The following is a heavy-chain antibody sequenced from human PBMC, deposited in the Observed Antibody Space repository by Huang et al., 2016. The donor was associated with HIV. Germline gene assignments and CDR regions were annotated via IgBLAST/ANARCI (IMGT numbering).Heavy chain of an antibody. J-gene: IGHJ4*02. CDR3: AKDRRAYYYGSGIEY. V-gene: IGHV3-30*18. D-gene: IGHD3-10*01. Sequence: QVQLVESGGGVVEPGRSLRGSWAASGFSVSDSGMHWVRQAPGKGLEWGAVISYDGRNKFYADAVKGRFTISRDNSKNTVYLQMNSLRAGDTAVYYCAKDRRAYYYGSGIEYWGQGARVTVSS. CDR2: ISYDGRNK. CDR1: GFSVSDSG.